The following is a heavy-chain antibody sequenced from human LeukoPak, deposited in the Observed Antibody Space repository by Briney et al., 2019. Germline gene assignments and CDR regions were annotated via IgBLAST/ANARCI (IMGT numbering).Heavy chain of an antibody. V-gene: IGHV3-49*04. Sequence: GGSLRLSCTASGFSFGDHAMSWVRQAPGKGLEWVGFIRSKTYRGTTEYAASVKGRFTISRDDSKSIAYLQMNSLKTEDTAVYYCTSGPIQLWLYYGMDVWGQGTTVTVSS. CDR2: IRSKTYRGTT. CDR3: TSGPIQLWLYYGMDV. J-gene: IGHJ6*02. CDR1: GFSFGDHA. D-gene: IGHD5-18*01.